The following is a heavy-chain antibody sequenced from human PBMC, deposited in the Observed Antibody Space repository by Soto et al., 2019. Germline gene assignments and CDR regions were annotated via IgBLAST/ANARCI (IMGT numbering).Heavy chain of an antibody. CDR2: IWYDGSNK. J-gene: IGHJ3*02. V-gene: IGHV3-33*01. CDR3: ARDQDIVVVVAWAFDI. CDR1: GFTFSSYG. Sequence: HPGGSLRLSCAASGFTFSSYGMHWVRQAPGKGLEWVAVIWYDGSNKYYADSVKGRFTISRDNSKNTLYLQMNSLRAEDTAVYYCARDQDIVVVVAWAFDIWGQGTMVTVSS. D-gene: IGHD2-15*01.